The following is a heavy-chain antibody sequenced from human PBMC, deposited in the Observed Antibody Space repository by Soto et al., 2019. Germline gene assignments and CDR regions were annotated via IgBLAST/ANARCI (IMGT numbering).Heavy chain of an antibody. CDR3: AKGSWVHHGSEGGNWLDP. D-gene: IGHD3-10*01. CDR1: GVTFSNYA. V-gene: IGHV3-23*01. Sequence: EVQLLESGGGVVQPGGSLRLSCAASGVTFSNYAMNWVRQAPGKGLEWVSGISHSGSSTYYADSVKGRFTISRDNSKNTLYLQMNSLRAEDTAVYYCAKGSWVHHGSEGGNWLDPWGQGTLVTVSS. J-gene: IGHJ5*02. CDR2: ISHSGSST.